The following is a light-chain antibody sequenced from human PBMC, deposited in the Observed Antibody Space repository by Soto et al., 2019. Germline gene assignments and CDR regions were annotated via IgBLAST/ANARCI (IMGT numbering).Light chain of an antibody. Sequence: QSVLTQSPSVSGAPGQRVTISCTGSSSNIGAGYDVHWYQQLPGRAPKLLVYAKTDRPSGVPDRISGSKSGTSASLVITGLQAEDEADYYCQSFDSSLSAWVFGGGTQLTVL. V-gene: IGLV1-40*01. CDR3: QSFDSSLSAWV. CDR2: AKT. J-gene: IGLJ3*02. CDR1: SSNIGAGYD.